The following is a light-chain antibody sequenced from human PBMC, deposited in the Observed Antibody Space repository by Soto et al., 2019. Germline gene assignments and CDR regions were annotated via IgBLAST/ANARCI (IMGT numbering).Light chain of an antibody. Sequence: DIQMTQSPSTLSAHVGDRVTITCRASQSISSWLAWYQQKPGKAPKLLIYKASSLESGVPSRFSGSGSGTEFTLTISSLQPDDFATYYCQQDNSYPWTFGQGTKVDIK. V-gene: IGKV1-5*03. CDR3: QQDNSYPWT. CDR1: QSISSW. CDR2: KAS. J-gene: IGKJ1*01.